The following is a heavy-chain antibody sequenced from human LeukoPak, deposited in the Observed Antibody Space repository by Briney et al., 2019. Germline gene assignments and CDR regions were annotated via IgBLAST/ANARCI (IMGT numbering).Heavy chain of an antibody. CDR3: TTGPGARAYYYYGMDV. J-gene: IGHJ6*02. V-gene: IGHV3-15*07. D-gene: IGHD1-26*01. CDR2: IKSKPEGGAT. Sequence: GGSLRLSCEGSAFIFSGHWMNWVRQTPGKGLEWVGRIKSKPEGGATDYAAPVKGRFTISRDDSKDTLYLQMHSLKTEDTAVYYCTTGPGARAYYYYGMDVWGQGTTVTVSS. CDR1: AFIFSGHW.